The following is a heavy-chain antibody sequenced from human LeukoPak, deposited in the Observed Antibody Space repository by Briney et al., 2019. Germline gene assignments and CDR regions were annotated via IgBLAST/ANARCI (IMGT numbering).Heavy chain of an antibody. J-gene: IGHJ4*02. CDR3: ARPPLVGAYFDY. D-gene: IGHD1-26*01. CDR2: IWYDGSNK. CDR1: GFTFSGYG. V-gene: IGHV3-33*01. Sequence: GGSLRLSCAASGFTFSGYGMHWVRQAPGKGLEWVAVIWYDGSNKYYADSVKGRFTISRDNSKNTLYLQMNSLRAEDTAVYYCARPPLVGAYFDYWGQGTLVTVSS.